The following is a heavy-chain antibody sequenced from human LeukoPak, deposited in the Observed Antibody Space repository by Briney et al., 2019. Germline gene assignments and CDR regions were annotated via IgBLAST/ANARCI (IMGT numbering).Heavy chain of an antibody. Sequence: GGSLRLSCAASGVTLNTFAMTWVRQAPGRGLEWASVISGYDGSTYYADSVKGRFTISRDNSKNTLYLQMNSLRAEDTAVYYCARGAHRIAVARRLDYWGQGTLVTVSS. D-gene: IGHD6-19*01. CDR1: GVTLNTFA. CDR3: ARGAHRIAVARRLDY. V-gene: IGHV3-23*01. J-gene: IGHJ4*02. CDR2: ISGYDGST.